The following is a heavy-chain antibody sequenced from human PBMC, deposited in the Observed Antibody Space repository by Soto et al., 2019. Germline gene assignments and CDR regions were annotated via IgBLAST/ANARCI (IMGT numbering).Heavy chain of an antibody. CDR2: INPATGAA. D-gene: IGHD3-3*01. CDR3: ARGGGVGVAGSAAFDM. CDR1: GYPVTAYY. V-gene: IGHV1-2*02. J-gene: IGHJ3*02. Sequence: QLHLVQSGAVVKKPGASVTVSCSASGYPVTAYYMHWVRQAPGRGLEWMGGINPATGAAKYTQTFQGRVTMTRDTSTSTVFMERSGLTSEDTAVFYWARGGGVGVAGSAAFDMWGQGTLVTVSS.